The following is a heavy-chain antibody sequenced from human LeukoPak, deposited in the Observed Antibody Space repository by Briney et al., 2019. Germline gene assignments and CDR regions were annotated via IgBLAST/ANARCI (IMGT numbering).Heavy chain of an antibody. CDR3: AKDPYDSSGYYYQGGEYYFDY. Sequence: GGSLRLSCAASGFTFSSYAMSWVRQAPGKGLEWVSAISGSGGSTYYADSVKGRFTISRDNSKNTLYLQMNSLRAEDTAVYYCAKDPYDSSGYYYQGGEYYFDYWGQGTLVTVSS. CDR1: GFTFSSYA. CDR2: ISGSGGST. V-gene: IGHV3-23*01. D-gene: IGHD3-22*01. J-gene: IGHJ4*02.